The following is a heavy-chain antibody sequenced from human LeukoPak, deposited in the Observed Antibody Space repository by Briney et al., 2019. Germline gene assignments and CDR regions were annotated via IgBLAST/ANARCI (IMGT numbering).Heavy chain of an antibody. V-gene: IGHV3-30*18. CDR3: AKHATLEDWSTSDY. CDR2: ISYDGSNK. Sequence: GGSLRLSCAASGFTFSSYGMHWVRQAPGKGLEWVAVISYDGSNKYYADSVKGRFTISRDNSKNTLYLQMNSLRAEDTAVYYCAKHATLEDWSTSDYWGQGTLVTVSS. CDR1: GFTFSSYG. D-gene: IGHD5/OR15-5a*01. J-gene: IGHJ4*02.